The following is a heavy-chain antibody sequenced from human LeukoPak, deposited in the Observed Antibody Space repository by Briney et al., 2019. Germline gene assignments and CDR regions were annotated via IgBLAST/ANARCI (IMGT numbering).Heavy chain of an antibody. CDR3: AADNYYDSSGYPC. CDR2: ISAYNGNT. CDR1: GYTFTSYG. V-gene: IGHV1-18*01. J-gene: IGHJ4*02. Sequence: EASVKVSCKASGYTFTSYGISWVRQAPGQGLEWMGWISAYNGNTNYAQKFQGRVTMTTDTSTSTAYMELRSLRSDDTAVYYCAADNYYDSSGYPCWGQGTLVTVSS. D-gene: IGHD3-22*01.